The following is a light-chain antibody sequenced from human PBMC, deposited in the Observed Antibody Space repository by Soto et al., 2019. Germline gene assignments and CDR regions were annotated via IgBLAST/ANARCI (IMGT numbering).Light chain of an antibody. V-gene: IGKV1-5*03. CDR1: QNISSS. CDR2: KAS. CDR3: QQYYSYPLT. Sequence: DIQMTQSPSTLSGSVGDRAAISCRASQNISSSLAWYQQKPGQAPKLLIYKASTLKTGIPSRFSGSGSGTDFTLTISCLQSEDFATYYCQQYYSYPLTFGGGTKVDIK. J-gene: IGKJ4*01.